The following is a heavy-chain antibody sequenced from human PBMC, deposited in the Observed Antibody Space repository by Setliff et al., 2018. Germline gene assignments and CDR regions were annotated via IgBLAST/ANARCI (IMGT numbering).Heavy chain of an antibody. D-gene: IGHD1-26*01. Sequence: SETLSLTCTVSGGSISSYYWSWIRQPAGKGLEWIRRIYTSGSTNYNPSLKSRVTMSVDTSKNQFSLKLSSVTAADTAVYYCARKGISALSGAFDMWGQGTMVTVSS. V-gene: IGHV4-4*07. CDR2: IYTSGST. CDR1: GGSISSYY. J-gene: IGHJ3*02. CDR3: ARKGISALSGAFDM.